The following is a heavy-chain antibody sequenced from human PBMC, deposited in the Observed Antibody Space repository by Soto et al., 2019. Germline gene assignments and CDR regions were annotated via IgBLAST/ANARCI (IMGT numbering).Heavy chain of an antibody. D-gene: IGHD3-10*01. V-gene: IGHV4-31*03. CDR2: ILNSGST. J-gene: IGHJ6*02. CDR3: ARGHTTFGFYYYGLDV. CDR1: GGSISSDRYF. Sequence: QVQLQESDPGLVKPSQTLSLTCTVSGGSISSDRYFWSWVRQHPGKGLEWIAYILNSGSTYFNPSLKSRVTFSVDTSKSQFSLNLTSVTAADTAVYYCARGHTTFGFYYYGLDVWGQGTTVIVSS.